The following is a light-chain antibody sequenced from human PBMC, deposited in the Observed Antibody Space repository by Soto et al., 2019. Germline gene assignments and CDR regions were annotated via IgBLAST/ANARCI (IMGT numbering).Light chain of an antibody. CDR1: QSISSY. V-gene: IGKV1-6*01. J-gene: IGKJ1*01. CDR3: LQDYNYPKM. Sequence: IQMTQSPSSLSASVGDRVTITCRASQSISSYLNWYQQKPGKAPKLLIYAASSLQSGVPSRFSGSGSGTDFTLTISSLQPEDFATYYCLQDYNYPKMFGQGTKVDIK. CDR2: AAS.